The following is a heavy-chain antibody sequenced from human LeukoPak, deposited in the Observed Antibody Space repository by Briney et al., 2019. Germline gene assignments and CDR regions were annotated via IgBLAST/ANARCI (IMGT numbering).Heavy chain of an antibody. CDR2: ISVYEGNT. CDR1: GYTFTAYG. Sequence: ASVKVSCKASGYTFTAYGISWVRQAPGQGLEWMGWISVYEGNTNYAQKLQGRVTMTTDTSTSTAYMELRSLRSDDAAVYNCARGSAFGYAFDIWGQGTMVTVSS. CDR3: ARGSAFGYAFDI. D-gene: IGHD3-10*01. J-gene: IGHJ3*02. V-gene: IGHV1-18*01.